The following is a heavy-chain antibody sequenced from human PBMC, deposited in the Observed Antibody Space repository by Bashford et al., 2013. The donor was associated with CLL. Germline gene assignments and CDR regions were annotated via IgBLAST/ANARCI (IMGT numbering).Heavy chain of an antibody. Sequence: ASVKVSCQASGYTFTAYFIHWVRQAPGQGLEWMGIINPSGGSTSYAQKFQGRVTMTRDTSTSTVYMELSSLRSEDTAVYYCARDRAPRYCSSTSCYLYWFDPWGQGTLVTVSS. CDR1: GYTFTAYF. J-gene: IGHJ5*02. D-gene: IGHD2-2*01. CDR3: ARDRAPRYCSSTSCYLYWFDP. CDR2: INPSGGST. V-gene: IGHV1-46*03.